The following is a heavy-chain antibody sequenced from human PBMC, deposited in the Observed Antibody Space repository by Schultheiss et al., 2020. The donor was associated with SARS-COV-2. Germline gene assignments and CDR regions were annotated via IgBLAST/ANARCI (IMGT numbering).Heavy chain of an antibody. V-gene: IGHV4-34*01. CDR1: GGSFSGYY. Sequence: SQTLSLTCAVYGGSFSGYYWSWIRQPPGKGLEWIGEINHSGTTKYNPSLKSRGTISVDTSKNQFSLQLNSVTPEDTAVYYCARDKPDFWSGYYYYYGMDVWGQGTTVTVSS. CDR3: ARDKPDFWSGYYYYYGMDV. J-gene: IGHJ6*02. D-gene: IGHD3-3*01. CDR2: INHSGTT.